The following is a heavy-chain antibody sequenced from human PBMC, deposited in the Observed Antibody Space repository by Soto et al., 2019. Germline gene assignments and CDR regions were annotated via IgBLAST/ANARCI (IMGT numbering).Heavy chain of an antibody. CDR2: IYHSGST. J-gene: IGHJ3*02. CDR3: ARDLGYYYDSSGYSFDI. V-gene: IGHV4-30-2*01. CDR1: GGSISSGGYS. D-gene: IGHD3-22*01. Sequence: SETLSLTCAVSGGSISSGGYSWSWIRQPPGKGLEWIGYIYHSGSTYYNPSLKSRVTISVDRSKNQFSLKLSSVTAAVTAVYYCARDLGYYYDSSGYSFDIWGQGTMVTVSS.